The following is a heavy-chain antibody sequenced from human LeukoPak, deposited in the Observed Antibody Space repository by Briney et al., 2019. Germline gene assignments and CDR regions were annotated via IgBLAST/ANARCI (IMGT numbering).Heavy chain of an antibody. D-gene: IGHD1-26*01. V-gene: IGHV3-23*01. Sequence: PGGSLRLSGAASGFTFSDYAMSWVRQAPGKGLEWVSGISDSGSRTYYADSVKGRFSISRDNSKNTLYLQMSSLRAEDTAVYYCARKNSMLLTTWFDPWSPGTLVTVSS. CDR3: ARKNSMLLTTWFDP. CDR1: GFTFSDYA. CDR2: ISDSGSRT. J-gene: IGHJ5*02.